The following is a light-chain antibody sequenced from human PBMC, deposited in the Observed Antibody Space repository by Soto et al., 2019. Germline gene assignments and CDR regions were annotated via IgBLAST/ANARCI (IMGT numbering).Light chain of an antibody. J-gene: IGKJ4*01. Sequence: IQLTQSPSTLSASVGDRVTITCRASQSISSWLAWYQQKPGKAPKLLIYKASSLESGVPSRFSGSGSETEFTLTISSLQPHDFAPYYCQQYNTYSPLTFGGGTKVDI. CDR1: QSISSW. CDR3: QQYNTYSPLT. CDR2: KAS. V-gene: IGKV1-5*03.